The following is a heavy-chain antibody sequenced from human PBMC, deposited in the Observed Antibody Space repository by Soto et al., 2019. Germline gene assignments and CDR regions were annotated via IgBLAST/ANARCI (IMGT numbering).Heavy chain of an antibody. D-gene: IGHD2-15*01. V-gene: IGHV1-46*01. J-gene: IGHJ5*02. CDR3: ARDRVDCSGGGCWRPVEDT. CDR1: GYTFISYY. CDR2: INPSGGST. Sequence: QVQLVQSGAEVKKPGASVKVSCKASGYTFISYYMHWVRQAPGQGLEWMGIINPSGGSTNYAQKSXGRVTMTRQTSXXXYXXELSSLRSEGTAVYSCARDRVDCSGGGCWRPVEDTWGQGTLVTVSS.